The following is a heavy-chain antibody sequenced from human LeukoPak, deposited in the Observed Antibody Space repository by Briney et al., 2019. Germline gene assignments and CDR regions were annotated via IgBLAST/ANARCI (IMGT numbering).Heavy chain of an antibody. CDR2: ISGRGGHT. V-gene: IGHV3-23*01. Sequence: GGSLTLSCTVARFTFSSYDMSWVRHAPGKGREWVSAISGRGGHTFHGDSVKGRFTISRDNAKNTLYLQMNSLRAEDTAVDYCARGGWFGELVRRFGYYHYYMDVWGKGTTVTVSS. D-gene: IGHD3-10*01. CDR1: RFTFSSYD. CDR3: ARGGWFGELVRRFGYYHYYMDV. J-gene: IGHJ6*03.